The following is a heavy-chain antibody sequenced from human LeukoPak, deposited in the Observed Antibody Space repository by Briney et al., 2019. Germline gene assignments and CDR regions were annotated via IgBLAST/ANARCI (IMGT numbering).Heavy chain of an antibody. J-gene: IGHJ5*02. Sequence: ASVKVSCTASGYTFTSYAIHWVRQAPGQRLEWMGWVNTGNGNTKYSPKFQGRVTLISDTSASTAYVVLTSLRSEDTAIYFCAKAGYSSPRGWFDPWGQGTLVTVSS. D-gene: IGHD6-13*01. CDR3: AKAGYSSPRGWFDP. CDR1: GYTFTSYA. CDR2: VNTGNGNT. V-gene: IGHV1-3*04.